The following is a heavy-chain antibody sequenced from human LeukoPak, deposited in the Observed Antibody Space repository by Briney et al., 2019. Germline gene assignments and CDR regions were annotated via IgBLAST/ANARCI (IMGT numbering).Heavy chain of an antibody. CDR1: GGSISSSSYY. D-gene: IGHD4-17*01. CDR3: ASGGDYGDYVLDY. Sequence: SETLSLTCTVSGGSISSSSYYWGWLRQPPGKGLEWIGEINHSGSTNYNPSLKSRVTISVDTSKNQFSLKLSSVTAADTAVYYCASGGDYGDYVLDYWGQGTLVTVSS. J-gene: IGHJ4*02. CDR2: INHSGST. V-gene: IGHV4-39*07.